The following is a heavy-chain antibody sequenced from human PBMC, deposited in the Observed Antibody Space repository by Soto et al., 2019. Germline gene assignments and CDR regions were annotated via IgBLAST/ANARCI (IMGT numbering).Heavy chain of an antibody. Sequence: GGSLRLSCEASGFTFSSYGMTWVRQAPGKGLEWVSAISPSGDSTEYTDSVKGRFTISRDNAKNSLYLQMNSLRAEDTAVYYCARFSSLLRFLEWLLFRFDYWGQGTLVTVSS. J-gene: IGHJ4*02. V-gene: IGHV3-21*01. D-gene: IGHD3-3*01. CDR1: GFTFSSYG. CDR2: ISPSGDST. CDR3: ARFSSLLRFLEWLLFRFDY.